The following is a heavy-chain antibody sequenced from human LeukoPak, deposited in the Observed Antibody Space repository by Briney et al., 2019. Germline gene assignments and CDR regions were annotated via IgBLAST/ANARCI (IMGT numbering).Heavy chain of an antibody. D-gene: IGHD2-21*02. J-gene: IGHJ3*02. Sequence: GGSLRLSCAASGFTVSSNYMSWVRQAPGKGLEWVSVIYSGGSTYYADSVKGRFTISRDNSKNTLYLQMNSLRAEDTAVYYCARVVVTGASDAFDIWGQGTMVTVSS. CDR3: ARVVVTGASDAFDI. V-gene: IGHV3-66*01. CDR2: IYSGGST. CDR1: GFTVSSNY.